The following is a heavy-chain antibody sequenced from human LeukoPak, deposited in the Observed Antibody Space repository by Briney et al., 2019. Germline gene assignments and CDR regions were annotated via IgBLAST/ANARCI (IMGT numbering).Heavy chain of an antibody. CDR3: AKDRYSGLNTIDY. V-gene: IGHV3-30*18. CDR1: EFTFSTYG. D-gene: IGHD6-13*01. J-gene: IGHJ4*02. Sequence: PGGSLRPSCAASEFTFSTYGMHWVRQAPGKGLEWVAVISYDGSYKFYADSVKGRFTISRDNSKSTLYLQMNSLRAEDTAVYYCAKDRYSGLNTIDYWGQGTLVTVSS. CDR2: ISYDGSYK.